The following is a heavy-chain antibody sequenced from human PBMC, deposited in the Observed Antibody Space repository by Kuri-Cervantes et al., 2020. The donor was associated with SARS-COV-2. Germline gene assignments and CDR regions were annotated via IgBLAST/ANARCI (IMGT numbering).Heavy chain of an antibody. D-gene: IGHD1/OR15-1a*01. CDR3: ARGGTSGYYYYGMDV. V-gene: IGHV4-39*07. CDR2: THHSGNT. Sequence: SETLSLTCTVSGGSIISNKYYWGWIRQSPGKGLEWIGSTHHSGNTYYNPSLKSRVTVSVDTSKNQFSLKLSSVTAADTAVYYCARGGTSGYYYYGMDVWGQGPTVTVSS. J-gene: IGHJ6*02. CDR1: GGSIISNKYY.